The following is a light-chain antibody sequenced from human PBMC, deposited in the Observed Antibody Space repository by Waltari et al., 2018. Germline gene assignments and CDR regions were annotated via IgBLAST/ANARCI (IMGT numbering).Light chain of an antibody. V-gene: IGKV3-15*01. Sequence: EVVMTQSPATLSVSPGERATLSCRASQNVNSNLAWYQQKPGQAPRLLIYGASSTAPGIPARFSGSGSGTDFTLTISSLQSEDFAVYYCQQYGSSPLTFGGGTKVEIE. CDR3: QQYGSSPLT. CDR2: GAS. J-gene: IGKJ4*01. CDR1: QNVNSN.